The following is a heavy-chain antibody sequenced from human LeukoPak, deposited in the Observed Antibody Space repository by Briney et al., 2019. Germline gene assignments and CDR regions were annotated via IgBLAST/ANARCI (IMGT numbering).Heavy chain of an antibody. V-gene: IGHV4-61*02. J-gene: IGHJ6*02. CDR3: ARGTRRHYYYYGMDV. Sequence: SETLSLTCTGSGGSISSGSYYWSWIRQPAGKGLEWIGRIYTSGSTNYNPSLKSRVTISVDTSKNQFSLKLSSVTAADTAVYYCARGTRRHYYYYGMDVWGQGTTVTVSS. CDR2: IYTSGST. D-gene: IGHD1-7*01. CDR1: GGSISSGSYY.